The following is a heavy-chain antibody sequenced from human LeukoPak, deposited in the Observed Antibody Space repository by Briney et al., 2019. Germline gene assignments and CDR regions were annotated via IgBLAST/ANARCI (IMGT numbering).Heavy chain of an antibody. Sequence: SETLSLTCTVSGGSISSGSYYWRWLRQPAGTGLEWIGRIYTSWSTNYNPSLKSRVTISVDTSKNQFSLKLSSVTAADTAVYYCASGVRCSSTSCFNGQYYYYYMDVWGKGTTVTVSS. J-gene: IGHJ6*03. CDR3: ASGVRCSSTSCFNGQYYYYYMDV. CDR2: IYTSWST. D-gene: IGHD2-2*01. CDR1: GGSISSGSYY. V-gene: IGHV4-61*02.